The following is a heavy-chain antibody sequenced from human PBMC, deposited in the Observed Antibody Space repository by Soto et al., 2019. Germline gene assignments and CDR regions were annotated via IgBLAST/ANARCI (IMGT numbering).Heavy chain of an antibody. Sequence: TSETLSLTCAVYGGSFSGFYWSWIRQSPGKGLEWIGEIYHRGNTNYNPSLKTRVSISVDTSKNQFSLNLTSVTAADTAVYYCARANSKTVITLKWGALDFWGQGTTVTVSS. CDR3: ARANSKTVITLKWGALDF. CDR2: IYHRGNT. J-gene: IGHJ6*02. D-gene: IGHD3-22*01. CDR1: GGSFSGFY. V-gene: IGHV4-34*01.